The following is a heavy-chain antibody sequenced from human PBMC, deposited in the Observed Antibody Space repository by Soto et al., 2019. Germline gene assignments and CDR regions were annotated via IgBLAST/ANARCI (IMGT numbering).Heavy chain of an antibody. V-gene: IGHV2-5*02. J-gene: IGHJ5*01. D-gene: IGHD2-2*01. CDR3: AHWVGVQYQLLLAGRFAS. CDR2: IYWDDDK. Sequence: QITLKESGPTLVKPTQTLTLTCTFSGFSLSTSGVGVGWIRQPPGKALEWLALIYWDDDKRYSPSLKSRLTITMDASKNQVVLTMTNMDPVDTATYYCAHWVGVQYQLLLAGRFASWGQGTLVTVSS. CDR1: GFSLSTSGVG.